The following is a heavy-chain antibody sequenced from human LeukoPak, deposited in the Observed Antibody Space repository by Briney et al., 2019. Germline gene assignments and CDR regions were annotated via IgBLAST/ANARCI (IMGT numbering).Heavy chain of an antibody. CDR1: GGSISSYY. V-gene: IGHV4-59*01. CDR3: AREAGATGLYYFDY. J-gene: IGHJ4*02. Sequence: SETLSLTCTVSGGSISSYYWSWIRQPPGKGLEWIGYIYYSGSTYYNPSLKSRVTISVDTSKNQFSLKLSSVTAADTAVYYCAREAGATGLYYFDYWGQGTLVTVSS. CDR2: IYYSGST. D-gene: IGHD1-26*01.